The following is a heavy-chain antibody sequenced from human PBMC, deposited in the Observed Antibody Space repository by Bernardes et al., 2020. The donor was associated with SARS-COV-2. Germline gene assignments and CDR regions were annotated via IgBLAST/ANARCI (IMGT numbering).Heavy chain of an antibody. CDR1: GGSIGSYY. CDR3: ARDLSHLVRRGFDR. V-gene: IGHV4-59*01. Sequence: SETLSLTCTVSGGSIGSYYWAWIRQPPGKGLEWIGYIYYSGTTNYNPSLKSRVTISVDRSQNQFSLNLSSVTPADTAVYYCARDLSHLVRRGFDRWGRDTLVTVSS. D-gene: IGHD3-10*01. J-gene: IGHJ2*01. CDR2: IYYSGTT.